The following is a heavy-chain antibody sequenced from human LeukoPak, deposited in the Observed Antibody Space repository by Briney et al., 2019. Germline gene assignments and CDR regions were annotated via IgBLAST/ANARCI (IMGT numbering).Heavy chain of an antibody. CDR2: INPNSGGT. CDR1: GYTFTGYY. Sequence: GASVKVSCKASGYTFTGYYMHWVQQAPGQGLEWMGWINPNSGGTNYAQKFQGWVTMTRDTSISTAYMELSRLRSDDTAVYYRAISSGWLYYFDYWGQGTLVTVSS. J-gene: IGHJ4*02. V-gene: IGHV1-2*04. D-gene: IGHD6-19*01. CDR3: AISSGWLYYFDY.